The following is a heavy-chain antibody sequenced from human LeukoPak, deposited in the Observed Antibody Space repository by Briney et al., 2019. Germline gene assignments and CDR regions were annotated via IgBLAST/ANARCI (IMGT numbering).Heavy chain of an antibody. CDR1: GGSISSSGYY. Sequence: SETLSLTCTLSGGSISSSGYYWRWIRQSPGKGLEWIGTIYYSGSTDYNPSLKSRVTMSVDTSKNQFSLKLSSVTAADTAVYYWARHWDSGRYLTWSDPWGQGTLVTVSS. CDR3: ARHWDSGRYLTWSDP. CDR2: IYYSGST. V-gene: IGHV4-39*01. J-gene: IGHJ5*02. D-gene: IGHD3-10*01.